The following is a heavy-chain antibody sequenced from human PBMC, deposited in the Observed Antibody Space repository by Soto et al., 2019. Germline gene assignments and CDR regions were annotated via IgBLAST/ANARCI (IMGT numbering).Heavy chain of an antibody. Sequence: GGSLRLSCAASGFTVSSNYMSWVRQAPGKGLEWVSVIYSGGSTYYADSVKGRFTISRDNSKNTLYLQMNSLRAEDTAVYYCARDRVLGQWPDHDAFDIWGQGTMVTVSS. D-gene: IGHD3-16*01. CDR3: ARDRVLGQWPDHDAFDI. J-gene: IGHJ3*02. V-gene: IGHV3-66*01. CDR1: GFTVSSNY. CDR2: IYSGGST.